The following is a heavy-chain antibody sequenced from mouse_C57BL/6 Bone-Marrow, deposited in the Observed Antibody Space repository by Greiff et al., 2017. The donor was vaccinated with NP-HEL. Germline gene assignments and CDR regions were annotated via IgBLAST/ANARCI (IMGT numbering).Heavy chain of an antibody. V-gene: IGHV1-82*01. D-gene: IGHD2-2*01. Sequence: QVQLQQSGPELVKPGASVKISCKASGYAFSSSWMNWVKQRPGKGLEWIGRIYPGDGDTNYNGKFKGKATLTADKSSSTAYMQLSSLTSADSAVYFCARSTMVTYWGQGTTLTVSS. CDR1: GYAFSSSW. CDR2: IYPGDGDT. J-gene: IGHJ2*01. CDR3: ARSTMVTY.